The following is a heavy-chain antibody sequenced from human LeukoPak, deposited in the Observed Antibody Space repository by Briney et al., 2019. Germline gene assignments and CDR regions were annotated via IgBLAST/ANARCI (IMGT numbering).Heavy chain of an antibody. V-gene: IGHV3-23*01. D-gene: IGHD6-13*01. CDR2: ISSSGNT. Sequence: GGSLRLSCAASGFTFSRSAMTWVRQTPGKGLDWVSSISSSGNTYYADSVKGRFTISRDNSKNTLYLRMNSLRAEDTAVYYCVKGRISEDGLDFWGQGTLVTVSS. CDR1: GFTFSRSA. CDR3: VKGRISEDGLDF. J-gene: IGHJ4*02.